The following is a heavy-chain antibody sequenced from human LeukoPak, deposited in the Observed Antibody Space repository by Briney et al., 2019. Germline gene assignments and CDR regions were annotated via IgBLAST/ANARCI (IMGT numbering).Heavy chain of an antibody. CDR1: GFTFSNYA. J-gene: IGHJ4*02. V-gene: IGHV3-48*02. Sequence: GGSLRLSCAASGFTFSNYAMTWVRQAPGKGLEWVSYISSSSRTKYYADSVKGRFTISRDNDKKSLSLQMNNLRDEDTAIYYCARDWAYGYGGNSADYWGQGTLVTVSS. CDR2: ISSSSRTK. CDR3: ARDWAYGYGGNSADY. D-gene: IGHD4-23*01.